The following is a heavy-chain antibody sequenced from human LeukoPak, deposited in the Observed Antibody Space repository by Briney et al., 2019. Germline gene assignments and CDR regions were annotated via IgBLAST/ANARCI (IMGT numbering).Heavy chain of an antibody. V-gene: IGHV1-24*01. CDR2: IYPEVGET. J-gene: IGHJ3*02. CDR1: GYSLTELS. CDR3: ATDREYGSFDI. D-gene: IGHD3-10*01. Sequence: ASVNVSCKVSGYSLTELSMRWVRQAPGKGLEWMGGIYPEVGETIYAQKFQGRVTITEDTSTNTAYMELSLLRPRDTAGNYCATDREYGSFDIWGQGTMVTVSS.